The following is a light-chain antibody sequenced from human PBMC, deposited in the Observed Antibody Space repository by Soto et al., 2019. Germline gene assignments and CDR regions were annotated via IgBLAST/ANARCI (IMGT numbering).Light chain of an antibody. Sequence: RVMTQFPATLSVSPGERATLSCRASWSVSSNVAWYQQKPGQAPRLLIYGASTRATGIPARFSGSGSGTEFTLTISRLEPEDFALYYCQQYGSSPWTFGQGTKVDIK. CDR1: WSVSSN. V-gene: IGKV3D-15*01. CDR2: GAS. J-gene: IGKJ1*01. CDR3: QQYGSSPWT.